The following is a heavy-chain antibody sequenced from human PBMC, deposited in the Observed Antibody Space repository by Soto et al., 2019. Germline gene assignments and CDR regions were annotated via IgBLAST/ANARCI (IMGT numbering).Heavy chain of an antibody. D-gene: IGHD6-13*01. J-gene: IGHJ4*02. CDR2: TYYRSKWYN. V-gene: IGHV6-1*01. CDR3: ARETGYSSSWTGDYFDY. CDR1: GDSVSSNSAA. Sequence: SQTLSLTCAISGDSVSSNSAAWNWIRQSPSRGLEWLGRTYYRSKWYNDYAVSVKSRITINPDTSKNQFSLQLNPVTPEDTAVYYCARETGYSSSWTGDYFDYWGQGTLVSVSS.